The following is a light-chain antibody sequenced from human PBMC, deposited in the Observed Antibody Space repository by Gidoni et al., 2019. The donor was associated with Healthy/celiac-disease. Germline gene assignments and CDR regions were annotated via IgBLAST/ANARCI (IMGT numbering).Light chain of an antibody. CDR3: QQSYSTPFT. J-gene: IGKJ3*01. V-gene: IGKV1-39*01. Sequence: DIQMTQSPSSLSASVGDRVTITCRASQSISSYLNCYQQKPGKAPKLLIYAASSLQSGVPSRFSGSGSGTDYTRTSSSLQPEDFATYYCQQSYSTPFTFGPETKVNIK. CDR1: QSISSY. CDR2: AAS.